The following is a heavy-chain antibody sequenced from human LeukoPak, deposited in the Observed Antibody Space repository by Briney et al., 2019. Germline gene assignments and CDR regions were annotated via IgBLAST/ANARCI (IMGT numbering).Heavy chain of an antibody. CDR1: GGSISSYY. V-gene: IGHV4-59*08. CDR3: ARGDYYDSSGWRPHDAFDI. CDR2: IYYSGST. D-gene: IGHD3-22*01. Sequence: KPSETLSLTCTVSGGSISSYYWSWIRQPPGKGLEWIGYIYYSGSTNYNPSLKSRVTISAGTSKNQFSLKLSSVTAADTAVYYCARGDYYDSSGWRPHDAFDIWGQGTMVTVSS. J-gene: IGHJ3*02.